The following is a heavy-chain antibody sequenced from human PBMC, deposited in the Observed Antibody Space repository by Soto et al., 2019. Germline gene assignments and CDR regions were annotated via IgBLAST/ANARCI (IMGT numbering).Heavy chain of an antibody. CDR1: GGSISSYY. CDR3: ASLILSTENYYYYGMDV. CDR2: IYYSGST. V-gene: IGHV4-59*01. Sequence: SDTLSLTCTVSGGSISSYYWSWIRQPPGKGLEWIGYIYYSGSTNYNPSLKSRVTISVDTSKNQFSLKLSSVTAADTAVYYCASLILSTENYYYYGMDVWGQGTTVTVS. J-gene: IGHJ6*02. D-gene: IGHD3-10*01.